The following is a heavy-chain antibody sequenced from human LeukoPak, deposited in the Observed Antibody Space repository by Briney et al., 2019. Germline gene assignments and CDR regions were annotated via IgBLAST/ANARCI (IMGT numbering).Heavy chain of an antibody. CDR2: IYTSGST. CDR3: ARERTGRYYFDY. V-gene: IGHV4-61*02. CDR1: GGSISGGSYY. Sequence: PSETLSLTCTVSGGSISGGSYYWSWIRQPAGKGLEWIGRIYTSGSTNYNPSLKSRVTISVDTSKNQFSLKLSSVTAADTAVYYCARERTGRYYFDYWGQGTLVTVSS. J-gene: IGHJ4*02.